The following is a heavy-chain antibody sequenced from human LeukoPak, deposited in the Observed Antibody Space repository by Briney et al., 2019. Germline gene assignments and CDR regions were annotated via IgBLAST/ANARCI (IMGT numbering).Heavy chain of an antibody. CDR1: GFTFSSYG. D-gene: IGHD6-19*01. Sequence: GGSLRLSCAASGFTFSSYGMPWVRQAPGKGLEWVAVIWYDGSNKYYADSVKGRFTISRDNSKNTLYLQMNSLRAEDTAVYYCARQWLARGIFDYWGQGTLVTVSS. CDR2: IWYDGSNK. V-gene: IGHV3-33*01. CDR3: ARQWLARGIFDY. J-gene: IGHJ4*02.